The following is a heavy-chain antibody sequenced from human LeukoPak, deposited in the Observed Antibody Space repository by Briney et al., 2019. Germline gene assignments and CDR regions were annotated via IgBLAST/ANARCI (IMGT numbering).Heavy chain of an antibody. CDR1: GYTFNHHG. D-gene: IGHD6-19*01. Sequence: GASVEVSCTASGYTFNHHGISWVRQAPGQGLEWMGWISAYNGDTIYAQDFQGRVTLTTDTSTTTAYMILRRLTSDDTAMYYCARDPSNTSGRYQYFDLWGRGTLVTVFS. CDR2: ISAYNGDT. V-gene: IGHV1-18*01. J-gene: IGHJ2*01. CDR3: ARDPSNTSGRYQYFDL.